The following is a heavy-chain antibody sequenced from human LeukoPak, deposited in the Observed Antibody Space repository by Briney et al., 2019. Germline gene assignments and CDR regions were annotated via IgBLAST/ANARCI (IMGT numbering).Heavy chain of an antibody. Sequence: GGSLRLSCAASGFTFSSYSLNWVRQAPGKGLEWVSFISGSNNYIYYADSVKGRFTISRDNAKNSLYLQMNSLRAEDTAVYYCARDYSYGFLNWGQGTLVTVSS. CDR1: GFTFSSYS. V-gene: IGHV3-21*01. CDR3: ARDYSYGFLN. D-gene: IGHD5-18*01. J-gene: IGHJ4*02. CDR2: ISGSNNYI.